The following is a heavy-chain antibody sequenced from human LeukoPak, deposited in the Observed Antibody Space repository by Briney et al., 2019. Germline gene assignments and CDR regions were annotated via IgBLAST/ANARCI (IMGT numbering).Heavy chain of an antibody. CDR1: GGTFSSYA. CDR2: IIPIFGTA. Sequence: SVKVSCKASGGTFSSYAISWVRQAPGQGLEWMGRIIPIFGTANYAQKFQGRVTITTDESTSTAYMELSSLRSEDTAVYYCARDGYSSGWFDYWGQGTPVTVSS. J-gene: IGHJ5*01. D-gene: IGHD6-19*01. CDR3: ARDGYSSGWFDY. V-gene: IGHV1-69*05.